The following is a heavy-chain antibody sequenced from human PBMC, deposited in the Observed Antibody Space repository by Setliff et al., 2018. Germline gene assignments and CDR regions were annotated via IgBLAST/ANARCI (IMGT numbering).Heavy chain of an antibody. CDR3: ARGQPRWFDP. CDR2: IYFSGST. CDR1: GGAIGNNIYY. V-gene: IGHV4-39*01. Sequence: PSETLSLTCTVSGGAIGNNIYYWGWIRRPPGKGLEWIGSIYFSGSTYYNPSLKSRVSMSVDSSRNQFSLNLNSVTAADTGVYYCARGQPRWFDPWGPGTLVTVSS. J-gene: IGHJ5*02.